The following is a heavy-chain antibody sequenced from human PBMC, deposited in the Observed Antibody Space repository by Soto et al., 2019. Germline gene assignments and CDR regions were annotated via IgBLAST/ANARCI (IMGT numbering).Heavy chain of an antibody. Sequence: GASEKVSCKASGYTFTSYYMHWVRQAPGQGLEWMGIINPSGGSTSYAQKFQGRVTMTRDTSTSTVYMELSSLRSEDTAVYYCARCPALNNWFDPWGQGTLVTVSS. J-gene: IGHJ5*02. D-gene: IGHD2-2*01. CDR1: GYTFTSYY. V-gene: IGHV1-46*01. CDR2: INPSGGST. CDR3: ARCPALNNWFDP.